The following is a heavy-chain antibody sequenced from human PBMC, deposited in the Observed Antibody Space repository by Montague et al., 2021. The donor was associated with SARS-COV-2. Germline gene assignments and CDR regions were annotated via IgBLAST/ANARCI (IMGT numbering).Heavy chain of an antibody. CDR2: ITHRGST. CDR1: GGSFSGYY. CDR3: ARAGSGSYSFYYYYGMDV. D-gene: IGHD3-10*01. J-gene: IGHJ6*02. Sequence: SETLSLTCAVYGGSFSGYYWTWIRQAPGKGLEWIGEITHRGSTTYNPSLESRVTISVDTSKKQFSLKLRSVTAADTAVYYCARAGSGSYSFYYYYGMDVWGQGTTVTVSS. V-gene: IGHV4-34*01.